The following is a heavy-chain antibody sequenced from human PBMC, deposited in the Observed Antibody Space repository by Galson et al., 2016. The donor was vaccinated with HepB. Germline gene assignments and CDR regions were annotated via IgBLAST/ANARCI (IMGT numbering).Heavy chain of an antibody. CDR2: ISAYNGNR. CDR1: GYTLTSYG. D-gene: IGHD6-13*01. J-gene: IGHJ6*02. V-gene: IGHV1-18*01. Sequence: SVKVSCKASGYTLTSYGISWVRQAPGQGLEWMGWISAYNGNRNYAQKLKGRVTMTTDTSTSTAYMELRSLGSDDTAVYYGARDRVAAAGVTDYGMDVWGQGTTVTVSS. CDR3: ARDRVAAAGVTDYGMDV.